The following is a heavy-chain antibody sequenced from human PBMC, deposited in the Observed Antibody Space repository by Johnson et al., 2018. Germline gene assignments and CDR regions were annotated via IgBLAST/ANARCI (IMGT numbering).Heavy chain of an antibody. CDR2: IYWNSGSI. V-gene: IGHV3-9*01. CDR3: AKDRALRWSAIQH. CDR1: GFTFDDYA. D-gene: IGHD4-23*01. J-gene: IGHJ1*01. Sequence: VQLLESGGGLVQPGRSLRLSCAASGFTFDDYAMHWVRQAPGKGLEWVSGIYWNSGSIEYADSVKGRFTISRDNAKNSLYLQMNSLRTEDTAVYYCAKDRALRWSAIQHWGQGTLVTVSS.